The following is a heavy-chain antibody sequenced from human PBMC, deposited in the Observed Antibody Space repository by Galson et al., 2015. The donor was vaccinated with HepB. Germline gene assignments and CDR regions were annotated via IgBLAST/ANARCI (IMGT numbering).Heavy chain of an antibody. D-gene: IGHD6-6*01. CDR1: GDSINNNHYC. Sequence: TLSLTCTVSGDSINNNHYCWSWIRQPPGKGLEWIGYIHYTGLTSYSPSLKSRLMISIDTSKNQYSLKLISVTAADTAIYYCAREGYSSLSNGYFEIWGQGTLVTVSS. CDR3: AREGYSSLSNGYFEI. V-gene: IGHV4-30-4*01. J-gene: IGHJ4*03. CDR2: IHYTGLT.